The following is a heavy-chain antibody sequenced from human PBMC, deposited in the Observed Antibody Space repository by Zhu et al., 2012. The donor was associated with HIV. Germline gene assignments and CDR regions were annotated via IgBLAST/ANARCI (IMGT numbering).Heavy chain of an antibody. V-gene: IGHV4-30-2*01. Sequence: QVQLQESGSGLVKPSQTLSLTCAVSGGSISSGGYSWSWIRQPPGKGLEWIGYIYHSGSTYYNPSLKSRVTISVDRSKNQFSLKLSSVTAADTAVYYCARGLASDAAAGTGGFDPRGAREPWSPSPQ. CDR2: IYHSGST. J-gene: IGHJ5*02. D-gene: IGHD6-13*01. CDR1: GGSISSGGYS. CDR3: ARGLASDAAAGTGGFDPR.